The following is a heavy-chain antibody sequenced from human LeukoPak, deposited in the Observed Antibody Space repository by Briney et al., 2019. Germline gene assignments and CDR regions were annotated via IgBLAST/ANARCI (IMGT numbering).Heavy chain of an antibody. D-gene: IGHD3-9*01. J-gene: IGHJ4*02. V-gene: IGHV3-23*01. Sequence: PSETLSLTCDVSGYSISSGYYWGWMRQPPGKGLEWVSAISGSGGSTYYADSVKGRFTISRDNSKNTLYLQMNSLRAEDTAVYYCATYYDILTGYYSPPVPYYFDYWGQGTLVTVSS. CDR3: ATYYDILTGYYSPPVPYYFDY. CDR2: ISGSGGST. CDR1: GYSISSGYY.